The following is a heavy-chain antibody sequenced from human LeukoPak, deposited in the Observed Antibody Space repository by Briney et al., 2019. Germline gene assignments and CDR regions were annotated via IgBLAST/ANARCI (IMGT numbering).Heavy chain of an antibody. D-gene: IGHD3-10*01. V-gene: IGHV3-23*01. CDR2: ISGSGGST. CDR3: AKDLLWFGGIKAPSSYYMDV. CDR1: GFTFSSYA. J-gene: IGHJ6*03. Sequence: GGSLRLSCAASGFTFSSYAMSWVRQAPGKGLEWVSAISGSGGSTYYADSVKGRFTISRDNSKNTLYLQMNSLRAEDTAVYYCAKDLLWFGGIKAPSSYYMDVWGKRTTVTVSS.